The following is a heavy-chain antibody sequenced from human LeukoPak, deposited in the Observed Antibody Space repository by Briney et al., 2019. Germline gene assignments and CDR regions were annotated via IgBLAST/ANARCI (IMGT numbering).Heavy chain of an antibody. CDR3: ARDHASPKDAFDI. CDR1: GFTFSSYS. Sequence: PGGSLRLSCAASGFTFSSYSMNWVRQAPGKGLEWVSYISSSSSTIYYTDSVKGRFTISRDNAKNSLYLQMNSLRAEDTAVYYCARDHASPKDAFDIWGQGTMVTVSS. J-gene: IGHJ3*02. CDR2: ISSSSSTI. D-gene: IGHD6-6*01. V-gene: IGHV3-48*01.